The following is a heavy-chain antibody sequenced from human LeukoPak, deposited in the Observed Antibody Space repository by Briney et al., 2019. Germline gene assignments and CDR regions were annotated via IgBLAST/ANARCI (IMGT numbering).Heavy chain of an antibody. CDR3: AXXXGYSYGRRHRIFDY. CDR2: INHSGST. J-gene: IGHJ4*02. CDR1: GGSFSGYY. Sequence: SETLSLTCAVYGGSFSGYYWSWIRQPPGKGLEWIGEINHSGSTNYNPSLKSRVTISVDTSKNQFSLKLSSVTAADTAVYYCAXXXGYSYGRRHRIFDYWGQGTLVTVSS. D-gene: IGHD5-18*01. V-gene: IGHV4-34*01.